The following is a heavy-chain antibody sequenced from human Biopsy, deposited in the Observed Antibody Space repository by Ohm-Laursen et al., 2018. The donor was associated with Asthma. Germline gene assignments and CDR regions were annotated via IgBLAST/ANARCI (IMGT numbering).Heavy chain of an antibody. V-gene: IGHV4-39*02. CDR2: IYYSGRT. D-gene: IGHD6-6*01. Sequence: SQTLSLTWIVSGDAMSTSGSYWGWIRQSPGKGLEWIGSIYYSGRTYYNPSLESRVTISADTSKNHFSLKVTSVTAADTAVYYCARAVSSRSYWYFDLWGRGDLVTVSS. CDR1: GDAMSTSGSY. CDR3: ARAVSSRSYWYFDL. J-gene: IGHJ2*01.